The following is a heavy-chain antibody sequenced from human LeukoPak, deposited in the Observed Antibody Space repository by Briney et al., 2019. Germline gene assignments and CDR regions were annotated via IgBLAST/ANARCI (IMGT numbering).Heavy chain of an antibody. CDR1: VCSIIRSSYY. Sequence: SETLSLTCSVAVCSIIRSSYYWGCIRQPPGKGLEWIGSIYYSGSTYYNPSLKSRVTISVDTSKSQFSLKLRSVTAADTAVYYCASGPRPFDYWGQGTLVIVSS. J-gene: IGHJ4*02. CDR3: ASGPRPFDY. V-gene: IGHV4-39*01. CDR2: IYYSGST.